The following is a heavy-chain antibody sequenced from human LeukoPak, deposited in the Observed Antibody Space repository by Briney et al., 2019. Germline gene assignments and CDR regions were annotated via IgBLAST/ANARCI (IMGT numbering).Heavy chain of an antibody. J-gene: IGHJ4*02. D-gene: IGHD5-24*01. Sequence: GGSLRLSCTASGFTFSSYSLNWVRQAPGKGLEWVSSVSTGSNYIYYADSVKGRFTISRDNAKTSLYLQMNSLRAEDTAVYYCAREGRDGYNYISLDYWGQGTLVTVSS. CDR3: AREGRDGYNYISLDY. CDR1: GFTFSSYS. V-gene: IGHV3-21*01. CDR2: VSTGSNYI.